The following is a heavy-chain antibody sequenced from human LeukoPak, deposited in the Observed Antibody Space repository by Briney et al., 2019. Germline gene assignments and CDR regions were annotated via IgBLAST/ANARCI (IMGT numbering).Heavy chain of an antibody. V-gene: IGHV1-69*05. CDR2: IIPIFGTA. J-gene: IGHJ5*02. D-gene: IGHD2-15*01. CDR3: ARDFCGGSCYWFDP. Sequence: SVKVSCKASGGTFSSYAISWVRQAPGQGLEWMGGIIPIFGTANYAQKFQGRVTITTDESTSTAYMELSRLRSDDTAVYYCARDFCGGSCYWFDPWGQGTLVTVSS. CDR1: GGTFSSYA.